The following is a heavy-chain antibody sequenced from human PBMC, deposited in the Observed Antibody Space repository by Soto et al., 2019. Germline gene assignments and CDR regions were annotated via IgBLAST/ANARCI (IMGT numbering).Heavy chain of an antibody. Sequence: GASVKVSCKASGYTFDTYDISWVRQAPGQGLEWMGWTSTFNGNRIYAQKFQSRVTMTTDTSTSTANMELRSLSSDDTAVYYFARDAGVGSYGSKIYGMDVWGPGTTVTVSS. CDR1: GYTFDTYD. CDR3: ARDAGVGSYGSKIYGMDV. V-gene: IGHV1-18*01. CDR2: TSTFNGNR. D-gene: IGHD3-10*01. J-gene: IGHJ6*01.